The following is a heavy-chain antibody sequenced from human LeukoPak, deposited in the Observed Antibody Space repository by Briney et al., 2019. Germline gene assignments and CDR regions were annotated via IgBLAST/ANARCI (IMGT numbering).Heavy chain of an antibody. CDR2: INGGGVNT. Sequence: PGGSLRLSCAASGFTFSSYAMSWDRQAPGKGLEWVSTINGGGVNTHYADSVGGRFTISRDNSKNTLFLRMNSLRDEDTAVYYCAKDLYSNYGPADYWGQGNLVTVSS. CDR3: AKDLYSNYGPADY. V-gene: IGHV3-23*01. D-gene: IGHD4-11*01. J-gene: IGHJ4*02. CDR1: GFTFSSYA.